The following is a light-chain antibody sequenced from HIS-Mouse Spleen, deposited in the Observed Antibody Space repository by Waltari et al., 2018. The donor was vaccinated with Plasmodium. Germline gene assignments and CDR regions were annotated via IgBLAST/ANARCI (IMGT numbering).Light chain of an antibody. Sequence: QAVLPQPSSLSASPGASASLTCTLRSGINVGTYRIYWYQQKPGSPPQYLLRYKSDSDKKKGSGVPSRFSGSKDASANAGILLISGLQSEDEADYYCMIWHSSAWVFGGGTKLTVL. V-gene: IGLV5-45*03. CDR1: SGINVGTYR. CDR3: MIWHSSAWV. J-gene: IGLJ3*02. CDR2: YKSDSDK.